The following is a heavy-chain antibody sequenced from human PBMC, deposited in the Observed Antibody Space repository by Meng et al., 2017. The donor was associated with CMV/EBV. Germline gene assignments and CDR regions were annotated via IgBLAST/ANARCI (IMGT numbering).Heavy chain of an antibody. CDR3: ARTYYDFWSDYYGADAFDI. CDR1: GYTFTGYY. V-gene: IGHV1-2*02. Sequence: ASVKVSCKASGYTFTGYYMHWVRQAPGQGLEWMGWINPNSGGTNYAQKFQGRVTMTRDTSISTAYMELSRLRSDDTAVYYCARTYYDFWSDYYGADAFDIWGQGTMVTVSS. CDR2: INPNSGGT. D-gene: IGHD3-3*01. J-gene: IGHJ3*02.